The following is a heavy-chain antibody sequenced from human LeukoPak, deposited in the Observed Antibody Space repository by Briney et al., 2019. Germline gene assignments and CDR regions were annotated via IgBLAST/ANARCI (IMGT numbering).Heavy chain of an antibody. Sequence: PSETLSLTCTVSGGSISSYYWSRIRQPPGKGLEWIGYIYYSGSTNYNPSLKSRVTISVDTSKNQFSLKLSSVTAADTAVYYCARGTTVTTPPRYYYGMDVWGQGTTVTVSS. CDR2: IYYSGST. CDR1: GGSISSYY. D-gene: IGHD4-17*01. V-gene: IGHV4-59*01. CDR3: ARGTTVTTPPRYYYGMDV. J-gene: IGHJ6*02.